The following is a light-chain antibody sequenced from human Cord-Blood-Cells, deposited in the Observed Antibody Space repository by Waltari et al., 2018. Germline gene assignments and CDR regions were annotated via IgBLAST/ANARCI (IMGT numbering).Light chain of an antibody. CDR2: DVS. J-gene: IGLJ3*02. V-gene: IGLV2-14*01. CDR3: SSYTSSSTLGV. Sequence: QCALTRPASLSGCRGNSLTIPCPYTSRYVGGYNYVSWYQKHPGKAPNLMIYDVSNRPSGVSNRFSGSKSGNTASLTISGLQAEDEADYYCSSYTSSSTLGVFGGGTKLTVL. CDR1: SRYVGGYNY.